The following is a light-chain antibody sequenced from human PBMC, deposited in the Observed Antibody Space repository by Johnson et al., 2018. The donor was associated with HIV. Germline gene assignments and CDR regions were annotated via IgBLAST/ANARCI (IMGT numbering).Light chain of an antibody. Sequence: QSVLTQPPSVSAAQGQKVTISCSGSSSNIGNNYVSWYQQLPGTAPKLLIYDNNKRPSGIRDRFSGSKSGTSATLGITGLTTWDEGDYYCGTLDSSLNFGGVLGTGTKVTVL. J-gene: IGLJ1*01. V-gene: IGLV1-51*01. CDR3: GTLDSSLNFGGV. CDR1: SSNIGNNY. CDR2: DNN.